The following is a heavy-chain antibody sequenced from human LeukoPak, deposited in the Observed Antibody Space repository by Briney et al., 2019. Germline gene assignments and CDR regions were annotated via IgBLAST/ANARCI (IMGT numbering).Heavy chain of an antibody. J-gene: IGHJ6*03. Sequence: SVKVSCKASGGTFSSYAISWVRQAPGQGLEWMGGIIPIFGTANYAQKFQGRVTITADKSTSTAYMELSSLRSEDTAVYYCARTTYYDFWSGYYENYYYMDVWGKGTTVTVSS. V-gene: IGHV1-69*06. CDR3: ARTTYYDFWSGYYENYYYMDV. CDR1: GGTFSSYA. D-gene: IGHD3-3*01. CDR2: IIPIFGTA.